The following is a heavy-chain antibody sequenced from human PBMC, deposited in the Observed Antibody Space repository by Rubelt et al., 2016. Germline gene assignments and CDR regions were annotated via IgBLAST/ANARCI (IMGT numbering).Heavy chain of an antibody. CDR1: GYTFTSYG. Sequence: QVQLVQSGAEVKKPGASVKVSCKASGYTFTSYGISWVRQAPGQGLEWMGWISAYNGNTNNAQKRKGRVIMTKDTSTSTGYMGLRSLRSDDTAVYYCARGGRRIAARQGLYLDHWGRGTRVTVSA. V-gene: IGHV1-18*01. J-gene: IGHJ2*01. CDR2: ISAYNGNT. D-gene: IGHD6-6*01. CDR3: ARGGRRIAARQGLYLDH.